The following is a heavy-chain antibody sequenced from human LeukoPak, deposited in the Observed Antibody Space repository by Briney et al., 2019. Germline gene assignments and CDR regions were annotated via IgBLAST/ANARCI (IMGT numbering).Heavy chain of an antibody. J-gene: IGHJ6*03. CDR2: IYYSGRT. V-gene: IGHV4-59*01. D-gene: IGHD4-17*01. CDR3: AGGSNDYGDDDYYYYYMDV. CDR1: GGSISSYY. Sequence: PSETLSLTCTVSGGSISSYYWSWIRQPPGKGLGWIGYIYYSGRTNYNPSLKSRVTISVDTSKNQFSLKLSSVTAADTAVYYCAGGSNDYGDDDYYYYYMDVWGKGTTVTVSS.